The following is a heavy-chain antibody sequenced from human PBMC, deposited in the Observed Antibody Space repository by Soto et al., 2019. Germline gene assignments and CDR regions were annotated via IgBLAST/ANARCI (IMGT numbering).Heavy chain of an antibody. J-gene: IGHJ4*01. CDR3: ARGVLH. V-gene: IGHV4-31*03. CDR1: GGSISSGGYY. CDR2: ISYSGST. Sequence: QVQLQESGPGLVQPSQTLSLTCTVSGGSISSGGYYWSWIRQHPGTGLEWIGHISYSGSTYYNTSLKSRVTISVGTARSQFALLVNSVTAADTAVSYCARGVLHWGQGTLVTVSS.